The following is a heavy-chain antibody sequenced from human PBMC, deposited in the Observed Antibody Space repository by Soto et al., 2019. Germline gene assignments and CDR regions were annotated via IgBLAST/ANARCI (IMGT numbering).Heavy chain of an antibody. Sequence: PGESLKISCKGSGYSFTSYWIGWVRQMPGKGLEWMGIIYPGDSDTRYSPSFQGQVNISADKSITTAYLQWSSLKASDSAMYFCARHSGKIDSSVGPSSFDYWGQGTLVTVSS. CDR1: GYSFTSYW. V-gene: IGHV5-51*01. J-gene: IGHJ4*02. CDR2: IYPGDSDT. CDR3: ARHSGKIDSSVGPSSFDY. D-gene: IGHD6-13*01.